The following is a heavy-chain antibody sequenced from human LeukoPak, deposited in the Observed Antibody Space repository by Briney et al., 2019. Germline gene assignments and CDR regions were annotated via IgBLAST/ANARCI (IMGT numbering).Heavy chain of an antibody. CDR2: ISYDGSNR. CDR1: GFTFSSYS. J-gene: IGHJ4*02. V-gene: IGHV3-30*03. D-gene: IGHD5-18*01. Sequence: TGGSLRLSCAASGFTFSSYSMNWVRQAPGKGLEWVTVISYDGSNRYYADSVKGRFTISRDNSKNTVYVQMNSLRAEDTAVYFCARGRNVDTSMVNDYWGQGTLVTVSS. CDR3: ARGRNVDTSMVNDY.